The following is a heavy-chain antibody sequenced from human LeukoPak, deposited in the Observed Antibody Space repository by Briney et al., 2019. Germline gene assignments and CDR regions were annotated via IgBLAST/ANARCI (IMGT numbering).Heavy chain of an antibody. Sequence: GGSLRLSCAASGFTVSNNYMSWVRRAPGKGLEWVSVIYSGGSTYYADSVKGRFTISRDNSKNTLYLQMNSLRAEDTAVYYCARGRSPYGFDYWGQGTLVTVSS. J-gene: IGHJ4*02. D-gene: IGHD4-17*01. CDR2: IYSGGST. CDR1: GFTVSNNY. CDR3: ARGRSPYGFDY. V-gene: IGHV3-53*01.